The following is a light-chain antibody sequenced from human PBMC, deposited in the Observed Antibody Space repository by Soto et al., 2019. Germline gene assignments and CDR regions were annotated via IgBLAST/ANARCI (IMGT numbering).Light chain of an antibody. CDR3: QQTYNFPFT. CDR2: TAS. V-gene: IGKV1-39*01. CDR1: QTISTS. Sequence: DIQMTQSPSSLSASVGDRVTITCRASQTISTSINWYQQKPGKAPNLLIFTASNLQSGVPSRFSGTGSGTHFTLTVSSLQPEDFATYSCQQTYNFPFTFGPGTKVEIK. J-gene: IGKJ3*01.